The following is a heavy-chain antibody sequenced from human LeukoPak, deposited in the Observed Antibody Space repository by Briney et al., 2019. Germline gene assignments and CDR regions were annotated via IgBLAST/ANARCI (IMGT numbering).Heavy chain of an antibody. CDR3: ARQVRIVVASDY. CDR2: INHSGST. V-gene: IGHV4-34*01. CDR1: GGSFSGYY. D-gene: IGHD2-21*01. Sequence: SETLSLTCAVYGGSFSGYYWSWIRQPPGKGLEWIGEINHSGSTNYNPSLKSRVTISVDTSKNQFSLKLSSVTAADTAVYYCARQVRIVVASDYWGQGTLVTVSS. J-gene: IGHJ4*02.